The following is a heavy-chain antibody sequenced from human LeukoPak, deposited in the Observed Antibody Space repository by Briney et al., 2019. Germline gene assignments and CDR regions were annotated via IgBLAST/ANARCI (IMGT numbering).Heavy chain of an antibody. V-gene: IGHV3-21*01. J-gene: IGHJ4*02. Sequence: GGSLRLSCAASGFAFSTYSMNWVRQAPGKGLEWVSSISSSSTYIYYADAVKGRVTISRDNAKNSLYLQMNSLRAEDTAVYYCARVLSGCETTRCELDYWGQGTLVTVSS. CDR2: ISSSSTYI. D-gene: IGHD1-26*01. CDR3: ARVLSGCETTRCELDY. CDR1: GFAFSTYS.